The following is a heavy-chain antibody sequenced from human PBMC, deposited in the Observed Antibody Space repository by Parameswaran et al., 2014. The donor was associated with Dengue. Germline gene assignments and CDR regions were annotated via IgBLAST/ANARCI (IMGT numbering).Heavy chain of an antibody. J-gene: IGHJ6*02. D-gene: IGHD3-10*01. Sequence: AISSARWIRQPPGKGLEWIGYIYYSGSTNYNPSLKSRVTISVDTSKNQFSLKLSSVTAADTAVYYCARDGSGSYFNSGMDVWGQGTTVTVSS. CDR3: ARDGSGSYFNSGMDV. CDR1: AISSA. CDR2: IYYSGST. V-gene: IGHV4-59*12.